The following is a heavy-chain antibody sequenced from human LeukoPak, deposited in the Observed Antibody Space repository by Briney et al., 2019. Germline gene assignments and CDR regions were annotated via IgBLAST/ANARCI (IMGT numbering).Heavy chain of an antibody. Sequence: SQTLSLTCTVSGGSISSGSYYWSWIRQPAGKGLEWIGRIYTSGSTNYNPSLKSRVTISVDTSKNQFSLKLSSVTAADTAVYYCARNIGGSSWYVRGRGREDAFDIWGQGTMVTVSS. CDR1: GGSISSGSYY. D-gene: IGHD6-13*01. V-gene: IGHV4-61*02. CDR2: IYTSGST. CDR3: ARNIGGSSWYVRGRGREDAFDI. J-gene: IGHJ3*02.